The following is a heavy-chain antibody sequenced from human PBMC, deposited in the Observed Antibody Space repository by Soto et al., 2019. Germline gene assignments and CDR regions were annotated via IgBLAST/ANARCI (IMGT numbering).Heavy chain of an antibody. Sequence: RQAQGKGLEWVAVISYDGSNKYYADSVKGRFTISRDNSKNTLYLQMNSLRAEDTAVYYCARDRNTAMSLPLFDYWGQGTLVTVSS. CDR2: ISYDGSNK. V-gene: IGHV3-30-3*01. CDR3: ARDRNTAMSLPLFDY. D-gene: IGHD5-18*01. J-gene: IGHJ4*02.